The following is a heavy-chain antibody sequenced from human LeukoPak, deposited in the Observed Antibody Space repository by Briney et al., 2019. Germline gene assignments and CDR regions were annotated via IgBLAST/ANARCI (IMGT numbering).Heavy chain of an antibody. Sequence: PGGSLRLSCAASGFTFSSYGMHWVRQAPGKGLEWVAVIWYDGSNKYYADSVKGRFTISRDNSKNTLYLQMNSLRAEDTAVYYCARQGHSSSWYGGAAFDIWGQGTMVTVSS. J-gene: IGHJ3*02. D-gene: IGHD6-13*01. V-gene: IGHV3-33*01. CDR2: IWYDGSNK. CDR3: ARQGHSSSWYGGAAFDI. CDR1: GFTFSSYG.